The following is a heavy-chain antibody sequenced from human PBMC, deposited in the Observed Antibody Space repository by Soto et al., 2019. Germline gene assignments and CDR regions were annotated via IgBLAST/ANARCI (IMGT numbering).Heavy chain of an antibody. J-gene: IGHJ6*03. CDR1: GFTVSSNY. V-gene: IGHV3-66*01. CDR3: ARDATLRYFDWLLVRDYYYMDV. CDR2: IYSGGST. D-gene: IGHD3-9*01. Sequence: TGGSLRLSCAASGFTVSSNYMSWVRQAPGKGLEWVSVIYSGGSTYYADSVKGRFTISRDNSKNTLYLQMNSLRAEDTAVYYCARDATLRYFDWLLVRDYYYMDVWGKGTTVTVSS.